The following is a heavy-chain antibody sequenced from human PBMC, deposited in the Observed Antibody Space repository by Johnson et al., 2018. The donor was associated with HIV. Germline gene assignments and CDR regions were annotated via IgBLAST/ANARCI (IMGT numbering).Heavy chain of an antibody. D-gene: IGHD5-18*01. CDR1: GFTFDDHA. CDR2: ISWDGGST. Sequence: VQLVESGGGLIQPGGSLRLSCAASGFTFDDHAMHWVRQAPGKGLEWVSLISWDGGSTYYGDSVKGRFTVSRDNSKNSLYLQMNSLRAEDTAVYYCAREEGIQLWPRGAFDIWGQGTMVTVSS. J-gene: IGHJ3*02. V-gene: IGHV3-43D*03. CDR3: AREEGIQLWPRGAFDI.